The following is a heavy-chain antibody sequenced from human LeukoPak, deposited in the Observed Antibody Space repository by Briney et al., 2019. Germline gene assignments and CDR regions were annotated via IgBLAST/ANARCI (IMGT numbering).Heavy chain of an antibody. CDR1: GGTVSSYA. D-gene: IGHD2-15*01. V-gene: IGHV1-69*13. J-gene: IGHJ4*02. CDR2: VIPIFGTA. CDR3: ASGGGGHCSGGSCFYYFDY. Sequence: SVKVSCKASGGTVSSYAISWVRQAPGQGLEWMGGVIPIFGTANYAQKFQGRVTITADESTSTAYMELSSLRSEDTAVYYCASGGGGHCSGGSCFYYFDYWGQGTLVTVSS.